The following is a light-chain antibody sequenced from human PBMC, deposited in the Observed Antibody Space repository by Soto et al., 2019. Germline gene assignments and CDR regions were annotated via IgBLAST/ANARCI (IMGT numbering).Light chain of an antibody. CDR2: AAS. CDR1: QGIRNY. V-gene: IGKV1-27*01. J-gene: IGKJ1*01. CDR3: QKYDSDPRT. Sequence: DVQITQSPSPLSASVGARVTIPCRASQGIRNYLAWYQQKPGKVPELLIYAASTLQSGVPSRFSGSGSGSDFTLTISSLQPEDVATYYCQKYDSDPRTFGQGTKVEIK.